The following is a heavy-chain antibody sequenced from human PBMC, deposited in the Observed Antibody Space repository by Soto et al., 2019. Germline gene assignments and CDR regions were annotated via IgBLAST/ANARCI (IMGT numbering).Heavy chain of an antibody. D-gene: IGHD2-15*01. CDR1: GCPLSNHA. J-gene: IGHJ4*02. Sequence: EVQLLESGGGLVQPGGSQRVSCAASGCPLSNHAMSWVRQAPGKGLEWVSGISDGGDLIYYADSVKGRFSMSRDNSENMLYLQMTNLRAEDTAIYFCAKRQGTGLAAKNFDFWGQGTLVTVSS. CDR3: AKRQGTGLAAKNFDF. CDR2: ISDGGDLI. V-gene: IGHV3-23*01.